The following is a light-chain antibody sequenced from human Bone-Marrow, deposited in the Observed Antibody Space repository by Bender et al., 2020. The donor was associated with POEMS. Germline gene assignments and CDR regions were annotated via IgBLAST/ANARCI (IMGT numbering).Light chain of an antibody. CDR1: SSDVGGYDY. J-gene: IGLJ2*01. V-gene: IGLV2-14*01. CDR3: SSYTSSTSQV. Sequence: QSALTQPASVSGSPGQSITISCTGTSSDVGGYDYVSWYQQHPGKAPKLMIYDVRNRPSGVSNRFSASKSGNTASLIISGLQAEDEAHYYCSSYTSSTSQVFGGGTKVTVL. CDR2: DVR.